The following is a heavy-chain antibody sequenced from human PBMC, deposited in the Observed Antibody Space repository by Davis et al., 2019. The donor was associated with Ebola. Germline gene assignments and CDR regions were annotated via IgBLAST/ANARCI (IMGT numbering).Heavy chain of an antibody. V-gene: IGHV1-18*01. Sequence: AASVKVSCKASGYTFTSYGISWVRQAPGQGLEWMGWLSAYNGNTNYAQKVQGRVTMTTDTSTSTASMELKSLRSDDTAVYYCARDHRIVAHGTPFDYWGQGTLVTVSS. J-gene: IGHJ4*02. D-gene: IGHD6-13*01. CDR3: ARDHRIVAHGTPFDY. CDR1: GYTFTSYG. CDR2: LSAYNGNT.